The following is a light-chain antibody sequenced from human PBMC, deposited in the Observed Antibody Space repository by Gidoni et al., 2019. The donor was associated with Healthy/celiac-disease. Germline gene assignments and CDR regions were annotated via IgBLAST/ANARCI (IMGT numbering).Light chain of an antibody. Sequence: EIVLTQSPATLSLAPGERATLSCRPSQSVSSYLAWYQPKPGQAPRLLIYDASNRATGIPARFSGSGPGTDFTLTISSLEPEDFAVYYCQQRWTFGQGTKVEIK. CDR3: QQRWT. CDR2: DAS. V-gene: IGKV3-11*01. J-gene: IGKJ1*01. CDR1: QSVSSY.